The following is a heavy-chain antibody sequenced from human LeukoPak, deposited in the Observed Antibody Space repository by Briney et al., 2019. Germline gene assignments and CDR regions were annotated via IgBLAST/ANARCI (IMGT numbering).Heavy chain of an antibody. D-gene: IGHD1-26*01. Sequence: SETLSLTCTVSGGSISSYYWSWVRQPPGKGLECIGYIYYSGSTNYNPSLKSRVTLSVDTSKNQFSLKLSSVTAADTAVYYCVRGGIVGTTARIPLFDYWGQGTLVTVSS. V-gene: IGHV4-59*01. J-gene: IGHJ4*02. CDR2: IYYSGST. CDR1: GGSISSYY. CDR3: VRGGIVGTTARIPLFDY.